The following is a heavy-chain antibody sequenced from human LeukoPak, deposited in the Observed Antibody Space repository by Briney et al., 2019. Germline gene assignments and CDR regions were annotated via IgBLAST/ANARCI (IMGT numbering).Heavy chain of an antibody. Sequence: SETLSLTCTVSGGSISSYYWSWIRHPPTEGLEWIGFIYDSGSTNYNPSLKSRVTISVDTSKNQFSLKLSSVTAADTAVYYCAGYSGGYPIHPFDNWGQGTLVTVSS. CDR2: IYDSGST. CDR3: AGYSGGYPIHPFDN. D-gene: IGHD1-26*01. V-gene: IGHV4-59*01. J-gene: IGHJ4*02. CDR1: GGSISSYY.